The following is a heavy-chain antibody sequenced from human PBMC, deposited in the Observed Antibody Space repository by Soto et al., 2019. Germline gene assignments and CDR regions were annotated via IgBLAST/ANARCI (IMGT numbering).Heavy chain of an antibody. CDR3: ARSADGSGNWFDP. J-gene: IGHJ5*02. Sequence: PSETQSLTCTVSGGSISSGGYYWSWIRQHPGKGLEWIGYIYYSGSTYYNPSLKSLVTISVDTSKNQFSLKLSSVTSADTAVYYCARSADGSGNWFDPWGQGTLVTVSS. D-gene: IGHD3-10*01. CDR2: IYYSGST. V-gene: IGHV4-31*01. CDR1: GGSISSGGYY.